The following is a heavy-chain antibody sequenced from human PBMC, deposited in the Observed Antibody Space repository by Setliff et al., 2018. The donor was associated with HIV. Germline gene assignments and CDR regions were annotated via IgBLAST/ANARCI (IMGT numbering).Heavy chain of an antibody. Sequence: ASVKVSCKASGYNFTSLDINWVRQAPGQGLEWMGWMNPKSGNTGYARKFQGRVTMTRKTSISTAYMELSSLRSDDTAMYYCATDPGYSSTWYSESFQHWGQGTVVTVSS. J-gene: IGHJ1*01. CDR2: MNPKSGNT. D-gene: IGHD6-13*01. V-gene: IGHV1-8*01. CDR1: GYNFTSLD. CDR3: ATDPGYSSTWYSESFQH.